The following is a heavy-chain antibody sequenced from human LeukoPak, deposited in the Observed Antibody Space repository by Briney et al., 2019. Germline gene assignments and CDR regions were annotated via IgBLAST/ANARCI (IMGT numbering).Heavy chain of an antibody. CDR2: VSSDGGTK. J-gene: IGHJ4*02. CDR3: ARDRSRYFDY. V-gene: IGHV3-30*03. Sequence: GGSLRLSCTASKFTFSNYGMQWVRQAPGKGLEWVAVVSSDGGTKYYADSVKGRFTISRDNSRNTMYLQMDSLRAEDTAVYYCARDRSRYFDYWGQGTLVTVSS. D-gene: IGHD1-26*01. CDR1: KFTFSNYG.